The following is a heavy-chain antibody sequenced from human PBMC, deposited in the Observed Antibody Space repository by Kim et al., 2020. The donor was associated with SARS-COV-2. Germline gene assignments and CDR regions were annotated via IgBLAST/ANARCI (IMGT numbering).Heavy chain of an antibody. J-gene: IGHJ4*02. V-gene: IGHV1-3*01. Sequence: GNTPYSQRFQGRVTITRDTSASTAYMELSSLRSEDTAVYYCARGVYYFDYWGQGTLVTVSS. CDR3: ARGVYYFDY. CDR2: GNT.